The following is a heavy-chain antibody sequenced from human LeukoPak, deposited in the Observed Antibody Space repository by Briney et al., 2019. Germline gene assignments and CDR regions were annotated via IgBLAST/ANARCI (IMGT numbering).Heavy chain of an antibody. J-gene: IGHJ4*02. V-gene: IGHV3-23*01. D-gene: IGHD6-19*01. CDR2: MTGSGNYI. Sequence: GGSLRLSCAASGFTFSTYVISWVRQAPGKGLEWVSGMTGSGNYIFYADSVKGRFTISRDNSKNMVFLQMNNLRVEDAAVYYCVKNDGWFHLAQWGQGTLVTVSS. CDR3: VKNDGWFHLAQ. CDR1: GFTFSTYV.